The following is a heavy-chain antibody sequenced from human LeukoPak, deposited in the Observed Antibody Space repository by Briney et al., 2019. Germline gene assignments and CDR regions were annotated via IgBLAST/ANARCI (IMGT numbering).Heavy chain of an antibody. D-gene: IGHD3-10*01. V-gene: IGHV4-34*01. CDR3: ARTALWFGESTVFDY. J-gene: IGHJ4*02. CDR1: GGSFSGYY. Sequence: SETLSLTCAVYGGSFSGYYWSWIRQPPGKGLEWIGEINHSGSTNYNPSLKSRVTISVDTSKNQFSLKLSSVTAADTAVYYCARTALWFGESTVFDYWGQGTLVTVSS. CDR2: INHSGST.